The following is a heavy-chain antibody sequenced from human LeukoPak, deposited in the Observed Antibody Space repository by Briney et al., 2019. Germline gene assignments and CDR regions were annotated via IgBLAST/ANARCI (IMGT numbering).Heavy chain of an antibody. Sequence: ASVKLSCTASGYTFINYGITWVRQAPGQGLEWMGWISAYNSANNDNTHYAQKLKVRVTITTDTSTNTGNRERRGVRAVDTAVYYCSREYCSGSYTGIDYWGQGTLVTVSS. CDR3: SREYCSGSYTGIDY. V-gene: IGHV1-18*01. CDR1: GYTFINYG. CDR2: ISAYNSANNDNT. J-gene: IGHJ4*02. D-gene: IGHD3-10*01.